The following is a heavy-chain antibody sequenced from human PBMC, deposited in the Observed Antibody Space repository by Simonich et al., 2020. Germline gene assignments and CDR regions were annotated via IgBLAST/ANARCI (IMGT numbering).Heavy chain of an antibody. J-gene: IGHJ1*01. CDR3: AKDVAAAGTEYFQH. CDR1: GFTFDDYA. V-gene: IGHV3-9*01. D-gene: IGHD6-13*01. Sequence: EVQLVESGGGLVQPGRSLRLSCAASGFTFDDYAMHWVRQAPGKGLEWVSGISWNRGSIGYADSVKGRFTIARDNAKNSLYLQMNSLRAEDTALYYCAKDVAAAGTEYFQHWGQGTLVTVSS. CDR2: ISWNRGSI.